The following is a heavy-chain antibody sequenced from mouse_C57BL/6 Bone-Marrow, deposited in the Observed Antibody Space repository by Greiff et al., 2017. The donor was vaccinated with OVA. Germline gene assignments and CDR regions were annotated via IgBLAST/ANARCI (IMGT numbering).Heavy chain of an antibody. CDR1: GFTFSSYA. CDR3: ARRGGSGRDAMDY. CDR2: ISDGGSYT. V-gene: IGHV5-4*01. D-gene: IGHD1-1*01. Sequence: EVQLQESGGGLVKPGGSLKLSCAASGFTFSSYAMSWVRQTPEKRLEWVATISDGGSYTYYPDNIKGRFTISRDNAKNNLYLQLSHLKSEDTAVYYCARRGGSGRDAMDYWGQGTSVTVSS. J-gene: IGHJ4*01.